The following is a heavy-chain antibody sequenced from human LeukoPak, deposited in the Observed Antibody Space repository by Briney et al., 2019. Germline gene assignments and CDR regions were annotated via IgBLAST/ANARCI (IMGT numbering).Heavy chain of an antibody. CDR2: ISHGGST. V-gene: IGHV4-59*01. CDR3: VRGTSYYGMDV. J-gene: IGHJ6*02. Sequence: SETLSLTCTVSDGSMRNYYWHWIRQSPGKGLEWIGHISHGGSTDYNPSLKSRVTISIDMSKNQFSLNLRSVTTADTAMYYCVRGTSYYGMDVWGQGPTVIVSS. CDR1: DGSMRNYY.